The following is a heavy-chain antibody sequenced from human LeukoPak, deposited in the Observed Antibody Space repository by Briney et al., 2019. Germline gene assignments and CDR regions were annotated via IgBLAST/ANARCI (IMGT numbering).Heavy chain of an antibody. Sequence: KASETLSLTCTVSGGSISSYYLSWIRQPPGKGLEWIGYIYYSGSTNYNPSLKSRVTISVDTSKNQFSLKLSSVTAADTAVYYCARGSWAGYGGNPVEFDPWGQGTLVTVSS. CDR3: ARGSWAGYGGNPVEFDP. J-gene: IGHJ5*02. CDR2: IYYSGST. D-gene: IGHD4-17*01. V-gene: IGHV4-59*01. CDR1: GGSISSYY.